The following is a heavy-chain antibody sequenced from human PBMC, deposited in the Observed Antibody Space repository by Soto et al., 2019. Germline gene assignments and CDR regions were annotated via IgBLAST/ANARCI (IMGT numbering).Heavy chain of an antibody. D-gene: IGHD5-12*01. Sequence: ASVKVSCKASGYTFTNYPITWVRRAPGQGLEWMGWISAHSGDTKYAQKFQGRVTMTTDTSTSKAYLELKSLRSDDTAVYYCGSTITILFFGPAYWGQGTPVPVSS. CDR2: ISAHSGDT. J-gene: IGHJ4*02. V-gene: IGHV1-18*01. CDR1: GYTFTNYP. CDR3: GSTITILFFGPAY.